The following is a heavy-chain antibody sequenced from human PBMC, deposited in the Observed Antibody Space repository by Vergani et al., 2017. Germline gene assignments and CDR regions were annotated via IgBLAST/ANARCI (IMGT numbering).Heavy chain of an antibody. CDR1: GFKFSDHY. CDR2: ISPGASTV. D-gene: IGHD1-1*01. V-gene: IGHV3-11*04. Sequence: LVESGGGSVKPGGSLRLSCAASGFKFSDHYMSWIRQAPGKGLEWVSHISPGASTVSSTDSVTGRFTVSRDNDNNSLTLDMTTLRVEDTAVYYCAKNPGISTTRHYYAMDVWGQGTTVTVSS. CDR3: AKNPGISTTRHYYAMDV. J-gene: IGHJ6*02.